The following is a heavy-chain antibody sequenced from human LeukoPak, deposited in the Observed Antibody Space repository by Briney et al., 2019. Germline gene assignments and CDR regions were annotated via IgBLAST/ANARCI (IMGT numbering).Heavy chain of an antibody. J-gene: IGHJ4*02. CDR3: ARVGITMVRGVIFVAPYYFDY. CDR2: ISAYNGNT. D-gene: IGHD3-10*01. V-gene: IGHV1-18*01. CDR1: GYTFTSYG. Sequence: ASVKVSCKASGYTFTSYGISWVRQAPRQGLEWMGWISAYNGNTNYAQKLQGRVTMTTDTSTSTAYMELRSLRSDDTAVYYCARVGITMVRGVIFVAPYYFDYWGQGTLVTVSS.